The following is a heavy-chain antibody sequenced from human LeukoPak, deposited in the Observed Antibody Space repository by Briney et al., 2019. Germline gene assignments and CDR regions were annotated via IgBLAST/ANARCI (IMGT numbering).Heavy chain of an antibody. CDR3: AKDRGGAYYESSVDI. CDR1: GFAVSCNY. Sequence: GGSLRLSCAASGFAVSCNYMTWVRQAPRKGLEWVSVIYGGGPTYYADSVKGRFIISRDSAKNTPYLQMNSLRAEDTAVYYCAKDRGGAYYESSVDIWGQGTMVTVSS. V-gene: IGHV3-66*01. CDR2: IYGGGPT. D-gene: IGHD3-22*01. J-gene: IGHJ3*02.